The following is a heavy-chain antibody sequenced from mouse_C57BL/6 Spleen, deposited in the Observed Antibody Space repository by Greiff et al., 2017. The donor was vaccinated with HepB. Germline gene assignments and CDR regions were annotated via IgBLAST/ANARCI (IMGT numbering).Heavy chain of an antibody. CDR3: ARSLYYCGSSGWYFDV. Sequence: VQLQQSGPELVKPGASVKISCKASGYSFTGYYMNWVKQSPEKSLEWIGEINPSTGGTTYNQKFKAKATMTVDKASSTAYMQLKSLTSEDSAVYYCARSLYYCGSSGWYFDVWGTGTTVTVSS. CDR2: INPSTGGT. CDR1: GYSFTGYY. J-gene: IGHJ1*03. D-gene: IGHD1-1*01. V-gene: IGHV1-42*01.